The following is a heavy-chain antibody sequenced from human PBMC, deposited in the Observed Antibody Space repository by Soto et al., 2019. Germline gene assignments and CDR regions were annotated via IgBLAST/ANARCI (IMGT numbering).Heavy chain of an antibody. Sequence: SETLSLTCTVSGGSISSYYWSWIRQPPGKGLEWIGYIYYSGSTNYNPSLKSRVTISVDTSKNQFSLKLVSVTAADTAVYYCARGLASFYDSSGSPNWFDPWGQGTLVTVS. CDR2: IYYSGST. D-gene: IGHD3-22*01. CDR3: ARGLASFYDSSGSPNWFDP. CDR1: GGSISSYY. V-gene: IGHV4-59*01. J-gene: IGHJ5*02.